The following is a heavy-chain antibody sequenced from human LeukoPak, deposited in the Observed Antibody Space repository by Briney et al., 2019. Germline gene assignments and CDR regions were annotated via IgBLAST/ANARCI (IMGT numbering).Heavy chain of an antibody. CDR1: GYTFTTYG. Sequence: GASVKVSCKASGYTFTTYGISWVRQAPGQGLEWVGWISTHSGKTNYAQKVQGRVAMTTDTSTSTAYMELRSLRSDDTAVYYCARLKGGYWGQGTLVTVSS. CDR3: ARLKGGY. V-gene: IGHV1-18*04. CDR2: ISTHSGKT. J-gene: IGHJ4*02.